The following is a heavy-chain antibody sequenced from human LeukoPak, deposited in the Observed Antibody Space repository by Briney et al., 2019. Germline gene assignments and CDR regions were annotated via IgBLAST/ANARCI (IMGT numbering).Heavy chain of an antibody. Sequence: SVTLSLTCTVSDDSISGSRYYWGWIRLPPGTGLEWIGSVFYSGSTYYNPSLKSRVAISLDTSKSQFSLRLSSVTAADTAVYYCARGVSYSSSHFDYWGQGTRVTVSS. V-gene: IGHV4-39*07. CDR2: VFYSGST. D-gene: IGHD6-6*01. CDR3: ARGVSYSSSHFDY. CDR1: DDSISGSRYY. J-gene: IGHJ4*02.